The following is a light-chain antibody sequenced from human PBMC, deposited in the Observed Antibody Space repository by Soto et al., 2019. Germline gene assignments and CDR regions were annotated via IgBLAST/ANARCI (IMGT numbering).Light chain of an antibody. Sequence: QAVVTQEHSLTVSPGGTVTLTFASSTGAVTRGNYPSWFQQRPGQAPRTLVYTTNSKHSWTPARFSGSLLGDKAALTVSGVQPEDEADYYCLLYYGGAPLVFGGGTKLTVL. V-gene: IGLV7-43*01. CDR3: LLYYGGAPLV. CDR1: TGAVTRGNY. J-gene: IGLJ3*02. CDR2: TTN.